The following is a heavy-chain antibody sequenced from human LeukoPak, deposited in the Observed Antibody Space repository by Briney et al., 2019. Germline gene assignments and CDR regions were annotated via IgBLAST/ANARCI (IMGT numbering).Heavy chain of an antibody. Sequence: SGTLSLTCAVSGGSISSSNWWSWVRQPPGKGLEWIGEIYHSGSTNYNPSLRSRVTISVDTSKNQFSLKLSSVTAADTAVYYCARDPQPVVVTAIPFDYWGQGTLVTVSS. J-gene: IGHJ4*02. CDR1: GGSISSSNW. V-gene: IGHV4-4*02. D-gene: IGHD2-21*02. CDR2: IYHSGST. CDR3: ARDPQPVVVTAIPFDY.